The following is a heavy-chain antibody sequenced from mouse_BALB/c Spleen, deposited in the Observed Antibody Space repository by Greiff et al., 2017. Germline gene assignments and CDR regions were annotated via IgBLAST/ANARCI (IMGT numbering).Heavy chain of an antibody. J-gene: IGHJ4*01. V-gene: IGHV1S135*01. CDR1: GYTFTEYT. Sequence: EVQVVESGPELVKPGASVKISCKTSGYTFTEYTMHWVKQSHGKSLEWIGGINPNNGGTSYNQKFKGKATLTVDKSSSTAFMHLNSLTSEDSAVYYCARRITTVVENYAMDYWGQGTSVTVSS. CDR3: ARRITTVVENYAMDY. D-gene: IGHD1-1*01. CDR2: INPNNGGT.